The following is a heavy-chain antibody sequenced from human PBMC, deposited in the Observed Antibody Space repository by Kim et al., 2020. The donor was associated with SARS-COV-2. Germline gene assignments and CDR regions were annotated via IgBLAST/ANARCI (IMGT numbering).Heavy chain of an antibody. CDR3: ARDPGAIGNFDY. V-gene: IGHV1-46*01. D-gene: IGHD3-10*01. J-gene: IGHJ4*02. Sequence: SAPKFRGSVTMTRDTSTNTVYMELSSLRSDDTAVYFCARDPGAIGNFDYWGQGTLVTVSS.